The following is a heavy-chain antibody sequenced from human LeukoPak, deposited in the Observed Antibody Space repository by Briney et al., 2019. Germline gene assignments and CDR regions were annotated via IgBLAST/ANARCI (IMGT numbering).Heavy chain of an antibody. Sequence: SQTLSLTCVISGDSASSNIAAWNWIRQSPSRGLEWLGRTLQRSKWYNDYAVFVKSRITINPDTSKNQFPLQLSSVTPEDTAVYYCARGQNYGFDYWGQGILVTVSS. D-gene: IGHD3-10*01. CDR3: ARGQNYGFDY. CDR2: TLQRSKWYN. CDR1: GDSASSNIAA. V-gene: IGHV6-1*01. J-gene: IGHJ4*02.